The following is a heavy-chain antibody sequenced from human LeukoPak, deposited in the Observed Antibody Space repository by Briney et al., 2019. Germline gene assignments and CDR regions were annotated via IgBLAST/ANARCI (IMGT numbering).Heavy chain of an antibody. CDR1: GGSFTGYY. CDR3: ARAGFALAPHRGTPFDY. J-gene: IGHJ4*02. V-gene: IGHV4-34*01. Sequence: PSETLSLTCAVYGGSFTGYYCSWIRQPPGQGLEWIGEINHSGSTNYNPSLKSRVTISVDTSKNQFSLKLRSVTAADTAVYYCARAGFALAPHRGTPFDYWGQGTLVTVSS. D-gene: IGHD6-6*01. CDR2: INHSGST.